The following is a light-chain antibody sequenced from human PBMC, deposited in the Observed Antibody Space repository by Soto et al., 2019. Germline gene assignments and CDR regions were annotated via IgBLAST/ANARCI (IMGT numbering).Light chain of an antibody. V-gene: IGKV3-11*01. J-gene: IGKJ4*01. CDR3: QQRSNWHALT. CDR2: DAS. Sequence: EIVLTQSPATLSLSPGDRATLSCRASQSVSSYLAWYQQKPGQAPRLLIYDASNRATGIPARFSGSGSGTDFTLTISSLEPEDFAVYYCQQRSNWHALTFGGGTKVEIK. CDR1: QSVSSY.